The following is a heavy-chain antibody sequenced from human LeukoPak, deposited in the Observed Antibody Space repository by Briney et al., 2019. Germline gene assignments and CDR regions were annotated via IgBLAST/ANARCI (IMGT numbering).Heavy chain of an antibody. D-gene: IGHD3-22*01. V-gene: IGHV1-69*05. CDR2: IIPIFGTA. J-gene: IGHJ3*02. CDR3: ARDLGITMIVVDAFDI. Sequence: SVKVSCKASGGTFSSYAISWVRQAPGQGLEWMGRIIPIFGTANYAQKFQGRATITTDESTSTAYMELSSLRSEDTAVYYCARDLGITMIVVDAFDIWGQGTMVTVSS. CDR1: GGTFSSYA.